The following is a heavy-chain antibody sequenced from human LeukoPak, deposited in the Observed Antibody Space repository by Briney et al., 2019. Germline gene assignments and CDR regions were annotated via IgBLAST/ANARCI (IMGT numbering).Heavy chain of an antibody. CDR1: GFTFSNYA. CDR3: ARDRPSYYYYYYGMDV. J-gene: IGHJ6*04. V-gene: IGHV3-23*01. Sequence: GGSLRLSCAASGFTFSNYAMSWVRQAPGKGLEWVSLIGGSGNNIYYADSVKGRFTISRDNSKNTLYLQMNSLRAEDTAVYYCARDRPSYYYYYYGMDVWGKGTTVTVSS. CDR2: IGGSGNNI.